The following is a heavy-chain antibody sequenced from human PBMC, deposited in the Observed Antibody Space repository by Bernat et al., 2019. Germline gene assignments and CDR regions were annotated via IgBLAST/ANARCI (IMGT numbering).Heavy chain of an antibody. CDR3: AGHSGGVAGIIFDY. J-gene: IGHJ4*02. V-gene: IGHV4-39*01. CDR2: IYYSGST. CDR1: GGSISSSSYY. D-gene: IGHD2-15*01. Sequence: QLQLQESGPGLVKPSETLSLTCTVSGGSISSSSYYWGWIRQPPGKGLEWIGSIYYSGSTYYNPSLKSRVTISGDTAKNPFSLKLSFVTAAETAVYYCAGHSGGVAGIIFDYRGQGTLVTVSS.